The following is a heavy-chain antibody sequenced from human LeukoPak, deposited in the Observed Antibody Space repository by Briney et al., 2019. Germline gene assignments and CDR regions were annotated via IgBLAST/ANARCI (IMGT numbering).Heavy chain of an antibody. Sequence: GGSLRLSCAASGFTFSSYSMNWVRQAPGKGLEWVSSISSSSSHIYYADSVKGRFTISRDNAKNSLYLQMNSLRAEDTAVYYCARFHYDFWSGYLHYYYYGMDVWGQGTTVTVSS. CDR2: ISSSSSHI. CDR3: ARFHYDFWSGYLHYYYYGMDV. V-gene: IGHV3-21*01. CDR1: GFTFSSYS. J-gene: IGHJ6*02. D-gene: IGHD3-3*01.